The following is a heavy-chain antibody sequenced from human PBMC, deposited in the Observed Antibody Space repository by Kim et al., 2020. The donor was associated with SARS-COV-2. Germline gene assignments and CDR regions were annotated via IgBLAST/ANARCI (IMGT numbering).Heavy chain of an antibody. V-gene: IGHV1-3*01. CDR3: ARDGSIMITFGGVIVIPPTSPYYGMDV. Sequence: ASVKVSCKASGYTFTSYAMHWVRQAPGQRLEWMGWINAGNGNTKYSQKFQGRVTITRDTSASTAYMELSSLRSEYTAVYYCARDGSIMITFGGVIVIPPTSPYYGMDVWGQGTTVTVSS. D-gene: IGHD3-16*02. CDR1: GYTFTSYA. CDR2: INAGNGNT. J-gene: IGHJ6*02.